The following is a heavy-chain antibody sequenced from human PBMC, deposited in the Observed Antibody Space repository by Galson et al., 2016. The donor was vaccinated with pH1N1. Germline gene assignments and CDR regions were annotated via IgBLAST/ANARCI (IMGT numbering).Heavy chain of an antibody. V-gene: IGHV3-33*08. CDR3: ARLGVRIAAPGEDYYYGMDV. J-gene: IGHJ6*02. CDR2: IWFDGSSR. D-gene: IGHD6-13*01. Sequence: SLRLSCAASGFTFSNYVIYWLRQAPGKGLEWVAVIWFDGSSRHYAHSVRGRSTISRDNSKNTLFLQMNSLRGDDTAVYYCARLGVRIAAPGEDYYYGMDVWGQGTTVTVSS. CDR1: GFTFSNYV.